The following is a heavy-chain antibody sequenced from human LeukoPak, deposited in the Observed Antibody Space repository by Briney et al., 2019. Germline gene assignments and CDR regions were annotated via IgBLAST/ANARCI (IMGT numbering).Heavy chain of an antibody. V-gene: IGHV3-15*05. J-gene: IGHJ4*02. D-gene: IGHD6-13*01. CDR3: TTGLASAGHDGY. Sequence: KPGGSLRLSCVGSGFIFNSAWVGWVRQVPGKGLEWVGRIKSKKDGGTADYAAPVKDRFTISRDDSKNTLFLQMNSLKTGDTAVYYCTTGLASAGHDGYWGQGTLVTVSS. CDR1: GFIFNSAW. CDR2: IKSKKDGGTA.